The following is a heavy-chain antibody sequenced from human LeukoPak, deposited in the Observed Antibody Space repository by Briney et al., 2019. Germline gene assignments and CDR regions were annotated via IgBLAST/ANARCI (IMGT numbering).Heavy chain of an antibody. Sequence: PGGSLRLSCAASGFTFDDYGMSWVRQAPGKGLEWVSGINWNGGSTGYADSVKGRFTISRDNAKNSLYLQMNSLRAEDTASYYCARVFGYDSSGWFDYWGQGTLVTVSS. V-gene: IGHV3-20*04. D-gene: IGHD3-22*01. CDR3: ARVFGYDSSGWFDY. CDR2: INWNGGST. CDR1: GFTFDDYG. J-gene: IGHJ4*02.